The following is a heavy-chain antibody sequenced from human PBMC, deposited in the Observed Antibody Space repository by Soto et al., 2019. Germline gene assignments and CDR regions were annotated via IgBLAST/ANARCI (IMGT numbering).Heavy chain of an antibody. CDR2: ISAYNGNT. D-gene: IGHD6-19*01. CDR1: GYTFTSYG. CDR3: ARDSSGWYGNWFDP. Sequence: ASVKVSCKASGYTFTSYGISWGRQAPGQGLEWMGWISAYNGNTNYAQKLQGRVTMTTDTSTSTAYMELRSLRSDDTAVYYCARDSSGWYGNWFDPWGQGTLVTVSS. V-gene: IGHV1-18*01. J-gene: IGHJ5*02.